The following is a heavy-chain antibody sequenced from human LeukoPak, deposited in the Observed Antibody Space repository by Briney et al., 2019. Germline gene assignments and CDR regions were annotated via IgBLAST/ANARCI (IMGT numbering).Heavy chain of an antibody. CDR1: GGSFSGYY. Sequence: SETLSLTCAVYGGSFSGYYWSWIRQPPGKGLEWIGEINHSGSTNYNPSLKSRVTISVDTSKNQFSLKLSSVTAADTAVYYCARDIRSGGNLDYFDYWGQGTLVTVSS. CDR3: ARDIRSGGNLDYFDY. D-gene: IGHD4-23*01. J-gene: IGHJ4*02. V-gene: IGHV4-34*01. CDR2: INHSGST.